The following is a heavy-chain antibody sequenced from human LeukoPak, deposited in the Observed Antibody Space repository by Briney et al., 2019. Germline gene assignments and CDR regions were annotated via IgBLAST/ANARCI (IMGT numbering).Heavy chain of an antibody. CDR1: GGTFSSYD. CDR2: ISAYNGNT. V-gene: IGHV1-18*01. J-gene: IGHJ3*02. Sequence: GASVKVSCKASGGTFSSYDISWVRQAPGQGLEWMGWISAYNGNTNYAQKLQGRVTMTTDTSTSTAYMELRSLRSDDTAVYYCARRKVARVSPFDIWGQGTMVTVSS. D-gene: IGHD2-8*01. CDR3: ARRKVARVSPFDI.